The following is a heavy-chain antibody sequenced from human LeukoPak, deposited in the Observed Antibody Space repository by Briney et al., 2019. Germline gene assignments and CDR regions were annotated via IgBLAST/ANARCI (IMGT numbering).Heavy chain of an antibody. CDR2: IKLHGSEI. D-gene: IGHD3-22*01. Sequence: GGSLRLSCAASGFTFSNYWMTWVRQAPGQGLEWVANIKLHGSEIYYVDSVKGRFTISRDNAKNSLYLQMNSLRAEDTAVYYCATYSSLNRREFQFWGQGTLLTVSS. J-gene: IGHJ1*01. V-gene: IGHV3-7*01. CDR1: GFTFSNYW. CDR3: ATYSSLNRREFQF.